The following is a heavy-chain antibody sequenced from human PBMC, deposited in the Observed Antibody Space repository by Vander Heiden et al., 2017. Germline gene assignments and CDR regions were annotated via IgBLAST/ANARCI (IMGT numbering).Heavy chain of an antibody. V-gene: IGHV4-4*02. Sequence: QVQLQESGPGLVKPSGTLSLTCAVSGGSISSSNWWSWVRQPPGQGLEWIGEIYHSGSTNYNPSLKSRVTISVDKSKNQFSLKLSSVTAADTAVYYCAREYYYDSSGYPRYYFDYWGQGTLVTVSS. J-gene: IGHJ4*02. CDR3: AREYYYDSSGYPRYYFDY. CDR1: GGSISSSNW. CDR2: IYHSGST. D-gene: IGHD3-22*01.